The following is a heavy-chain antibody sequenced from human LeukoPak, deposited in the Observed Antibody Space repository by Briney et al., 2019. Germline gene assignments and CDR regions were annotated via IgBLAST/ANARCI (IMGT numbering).Heavy chain of an antibody. Sequence: SETLSLTCAVYGGSFSGYYWSWIRQPPGKGLEWIGEINHSGSTNYNPSLKSRVTISVDTSKNQFSLKLSSATAADTAVYYCARAAYCSSTSCYRRINWFDPWGQGTLVTVSS. V-gene: IGHV4-34*01. CDR3: ARAAYCSSTSCYRRINWFDP. CDR1: GGSFSGYY. D-gene: IGHD2-2*02. CDR2: INHSGST. J-gene: IGHJ5*02.